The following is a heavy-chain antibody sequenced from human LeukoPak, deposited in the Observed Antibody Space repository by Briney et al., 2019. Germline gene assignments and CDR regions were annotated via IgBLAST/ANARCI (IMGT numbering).Heavy chain of an antibody. CDR2: IYYSGST. CDR3: ARITSGSLDY. J-gene: IGHJ4*02. D-gene: IGHD1-26*01. CDR1: GGSISSYY. Sequence: SETLSLTCTVSGGSISSYYWSWIRQPPGKGLEWIGYIYYSGSTNYNPSLKSRVTISVDTSKNQFSLKLSSVTAADTAVYYCARITSGSLDYWGQGTLVTVSS. V-gene: IGHV4-59*01.